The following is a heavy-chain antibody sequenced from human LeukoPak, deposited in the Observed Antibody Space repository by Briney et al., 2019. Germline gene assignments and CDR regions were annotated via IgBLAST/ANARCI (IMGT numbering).Heavy chain of an antibody. CDR3: ARGPSRYYDFWSGLFGMDV. Sequence: ASVKVSCKASGYTFTSYGINWVRQATGQGLEWMGWMNPNSGNTGYAQKFQGRVTMTRNTSISTAYMELSSLRSEDTAVYYCARGPSRYYDFWSGLFGMDVWGQGTTVTVSS. J-gene: IGHJ6*02. V-gene: IGHV1-8*02. CDR2: MNPNSGNT. D-gene: IGHD3-3*01. CDR1: GYTFTSYG.